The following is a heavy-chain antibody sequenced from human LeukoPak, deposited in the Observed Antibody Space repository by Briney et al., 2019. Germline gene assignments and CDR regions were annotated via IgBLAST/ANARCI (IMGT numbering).Heavy chain of an antibody. CDR3: ARSPTYYYDSSGYYEFAWFDP. CDR1: GGTFSSYA. V-gene: IGHV1-69*05. D-gene: IGHD3-22*01. J-gene: IGHJ5*02. CDR2: IIPIFGTA. Sequence: GSSVKVSCKASGGTFSSYAISWVRQAPGQGFEWMGRIIPIFGTANYAQKFQGRVTITTDESTSTAYMELSSLRSEDTAVYYCARSPTYYYDSSGYYEFAWFDPWGQGTLSPSPQ.